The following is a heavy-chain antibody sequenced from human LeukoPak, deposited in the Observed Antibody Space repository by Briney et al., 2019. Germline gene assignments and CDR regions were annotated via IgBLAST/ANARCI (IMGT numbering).Heavy chain of an antibody. CDR1: GFTFDDYA. Sequence: GGSLRLSCAASGFTFDDYAMHWVRQAPGKGLEWVSGISWNSGSIGYADSVKGRFTISRDNAKNSLYLQMNSLRAEDTALCYCAKVGYDSSGYHYYFDYWGQGTLVTVSS. CDR2: ISWNSGSI. CDR3: AKVGYDSSGYHYYFDY. V-gene: IGHV3-9*01. J-gene: IGHJ4*02. D-gene: IGHD3-22*01.